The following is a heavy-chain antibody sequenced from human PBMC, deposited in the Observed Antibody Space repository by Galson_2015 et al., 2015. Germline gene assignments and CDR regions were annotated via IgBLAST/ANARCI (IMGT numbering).Heavy chain of an antibody. CDR1: GYTFTSYG. Sequence: SVKVSCKASGYTFTSYGISWVRQAPGQGLEWMGWISAYNGNTNYAQKLQGRVTMTTDTSTSTAYMELSSLRSEDTAVYYCARAFVDTAMVPFDYWGQGTLVTVSS. CDR3: ARAFVDTAMVPFDY. J-gene: IGHJ4*02. D-gene: IGHD5-18*01. CDR2: ISAYNGNT. V-gene: IGHV1-18*04.